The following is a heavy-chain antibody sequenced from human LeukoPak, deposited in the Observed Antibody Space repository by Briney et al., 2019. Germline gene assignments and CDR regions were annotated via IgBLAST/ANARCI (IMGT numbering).Heavy chain of an antibody. CDR1: GFPFSIYE. J-gene: IGHJ4*02. D-gene: IGHD6-19*01. V-gene: IGHV3-48*03. CDR3: ALLAVASDYY. Sequence: PGGSLRLSCAVSGFPFSIYEMNWVRQAPGKGLEWVSNIGXSGTTIYYADSVKGRFSISRDNAKNSLYLQMNSLRVEDTAVYYCALLAVASDYYWGQGALVTVSS. CDR2: IGXSGTTI.